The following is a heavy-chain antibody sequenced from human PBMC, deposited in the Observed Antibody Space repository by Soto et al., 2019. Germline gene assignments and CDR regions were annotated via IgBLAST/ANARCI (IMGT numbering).Heavy chain of an antibody. V-gene: IGHV3-23*01. J-gene: IGHJ4*02. CDR3: AKDRYIVVVPAALIFDY. CDR2: ISGSGGST. CDR1: GFTFSSYA. D-gene: IGHD2-2*01. Sequence: GGSPSLSCAASGFTFSSYAMSWVRQAPGKVLEWVSAISGSGGSTYYADSVKGRFTISRDNSKNTLYLQMNSLRAEDTAVYYCAKDRYIVVVPAALIFDYWGQGTLVTVSS.